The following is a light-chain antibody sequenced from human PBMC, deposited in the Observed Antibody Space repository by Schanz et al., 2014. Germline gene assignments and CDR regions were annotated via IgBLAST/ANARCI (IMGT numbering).Light chain of an antibody. V-gene: IGLV2-8*01. CDR2: EVS. CDR3: SSYTSSSTLVV. CDR1: SSDVGGYNF. Sequence: QSALTQPPSASGSPGQSVTISCTGTSSDVGGYNFVSWYQQHPGKAPKLMIYEVSNRPSGVPDRFSGSKSGNTASLTVSGLQAEDEADYYCSSYTSSSTLVVFGTGTKLTVL. J-gene: IGLJ1*01.